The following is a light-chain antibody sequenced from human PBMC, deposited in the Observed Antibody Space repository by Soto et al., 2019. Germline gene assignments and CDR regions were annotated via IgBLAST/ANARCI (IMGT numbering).Light chain of an antibody. Sequence: QSVLTQPPSVSAAPGQKVTISCSGSRSNIGSNYVSWYQQFPGTAPKLLISDDNYRPSGIPDRFSGSKSGTSATLGITGLQTGDEADYYCGTWDNSLSLFVFRTGTKLTGL. CDR1: RSNIGSNY. CDR2: DDN. V-gene: IGLV1-51*01. J-gene: IGLJ1*01. CDR3: GTWDNSLSLFV.